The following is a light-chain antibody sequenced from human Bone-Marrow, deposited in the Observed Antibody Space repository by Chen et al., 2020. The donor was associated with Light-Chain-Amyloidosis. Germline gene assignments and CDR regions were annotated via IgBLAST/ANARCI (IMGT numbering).Light chain of an antibody. CDR2: EDG. V-gene: IGLV6-57*01. CDR3: QSYQGSSQGV. CDR1: SGRIATNY. Sequence: NFMLTQPHSVSESPGKTVIISCTRSSGRIATNYVQWYQQRPGSTPTAVIYEDGQRPSGVPERFSGSIGRSSSSASLTISELKTEGEADYCCQSYQGSSQGVFGGGTKLTVL. J-gene: IGLJ3*02.